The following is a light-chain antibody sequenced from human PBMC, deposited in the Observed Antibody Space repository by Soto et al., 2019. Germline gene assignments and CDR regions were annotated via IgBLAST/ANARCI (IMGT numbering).Light chain of an antibody. J-gene: IGLJ2*01. CDR3: CSYAGSNIFAV. Sequence: QSALTQPASVSGSPGQSITISCTGTSSDIGSYDRDSWYQRHPGKAPKLMIFEDSRRPSGISNRFSGSKSGNTASLTISGLQAEDEADYYCCSYAGSNIFAVFGGGTKLTVL. CDR1: SSDIGSYDR. CDR2: EDS. V-gene: IGLV2-23*02.